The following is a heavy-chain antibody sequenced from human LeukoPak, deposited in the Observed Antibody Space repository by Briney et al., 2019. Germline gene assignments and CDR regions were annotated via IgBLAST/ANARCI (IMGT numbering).Heavy chain of an antibody. J-gene: IGHJ4*02. Sequence: PSETLSLTYSVSGGSASSSTYYWGWIRQPPGKGLEWIGSIYYSGSTYYNPSLKSRVTISADTSKNQFSLKLSSVTAADTAVYYCARHGTSRISWYSFDYWGQGTLVTVSS. CDR3: ARHGTSRISWYSFDY. CDR1: GGSASSSTYY. V-gene: IGHV4-39*01. D-gene: IGHD2-15*01. CDR2: IYYSGST.